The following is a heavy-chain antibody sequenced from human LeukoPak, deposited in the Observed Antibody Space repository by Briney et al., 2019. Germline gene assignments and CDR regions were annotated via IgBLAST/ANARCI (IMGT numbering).Heavy chain of an antibody. Sequence: GESLKISCKGSGYSFTSYWIGWVRQMPGKGLEGMGIIYPGDSDTRYSPSFQGQVTISADKSISTAYLQWSSLMASDTAMYYCARQAHFGSGSYRGDAFDIWGQGTMVTVSS. V-gene: IGHV5-51*01. J-gene: IGHJ3*02. D-gene: IGHD3-10*01. CDR1: GYSFTSYW. CDR3: ARQAHFGSGSYRGDAFDI. CDR2: IYPGDSDT.